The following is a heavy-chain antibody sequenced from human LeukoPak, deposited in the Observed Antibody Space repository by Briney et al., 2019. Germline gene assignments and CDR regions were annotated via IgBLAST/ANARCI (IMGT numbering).Heavy chain of an antibody. D-gene: IGHD3-9*01. CDR3: VRETYYDILTGYYNPYYFDY. CDR1: GYTFTDYY. V-gene: IGHV1-2*02. J-gene: IGHJ4*02. Sequence: ASVKVSCKASGYTFTDYYIHWVRQAPGQGLEWMGWINPNSGGTNYAQKFQGRVTMTRDTSISTAYMELSRLRSDDTAVYYCVRETYYDILTGYYNPYYFDYWGQGTLVTVSS. CDR2: INPNSGGT.